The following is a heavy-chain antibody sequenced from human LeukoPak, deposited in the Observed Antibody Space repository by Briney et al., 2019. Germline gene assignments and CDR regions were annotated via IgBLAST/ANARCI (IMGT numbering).Heavy chain of an antibody. CDR3: VRPVNYGDHGDY. J-gene: IGHJ4*02. CDR1: GYSFSSYW. V-gene: IGHV5-51*01. CDR2: IYPGDSGT. Sequence: GESLKISCKGSGYSFSSYWIGWVRQMPGKGLEWMGIIYPGDSGTRYSPSFQGQVTISADKSISTAYLQWSSLRASDTAMYYCVRPVNYGDHGDYWGQGTLVTVSS. D-gene: IGHD4-17*01.